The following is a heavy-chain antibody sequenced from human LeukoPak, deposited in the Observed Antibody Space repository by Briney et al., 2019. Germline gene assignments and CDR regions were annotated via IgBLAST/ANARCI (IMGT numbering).Heavy chain of an antibody. Sequence: PSETLSLTCTVSGGSISSGGYYWSWIRQHPGKGLEWIGYIYYSGSTYYNPSLKSRVTISVDTSKNQFSLKLSSVTAADTAVYYCARDYSNPSGFDPWGQGTLVTVSS. CDR1: GGSISSGGYY. D-gene: IGHD4-11*01. J-gene: IGHJ5*02. CDR3: ARDYSNPSGFDP. CDR2: IYYSGST. V-gene: IGHV4-31*03.